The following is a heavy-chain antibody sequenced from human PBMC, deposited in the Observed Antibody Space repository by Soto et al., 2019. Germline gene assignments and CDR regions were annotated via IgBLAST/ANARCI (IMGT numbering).Heavy chain of an antibody. CDR1: GGTFSSYT. CDR3: ARDIVVGPGPFDI. J-gene: IGHJ3*02. CDR2: IIPILGIA. Sequence: GASVKVSCKASGGTFSSYTVSWVRQAPGQGLEWMGRIIPILGIANYAQKFQGRVTITADKSTSTAYMELSSLRSEDTAVYYCARDIVVGPGPFDIWGQGTMVTVSS. D-gene: IGHD2-2*01. V-gene: IGHV1-69*04.